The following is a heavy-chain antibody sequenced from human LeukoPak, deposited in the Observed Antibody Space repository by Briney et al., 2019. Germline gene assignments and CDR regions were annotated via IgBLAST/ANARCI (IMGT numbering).Heavy chain of an antibody. CDR2: TYHSGST. CDR1: GGSFSGYY. V-gene: IGHV4-34*01. D-gene: IGHD3-16*01. J-gene: IGHJ4*02. Sequence: SETLSLTCAVYGGSFSGYYWSWIRQSPGKGLEWIGETYHSGSTNYNPSLKSRVTISVDTSKNQFSLKLSSVTAADTAVYYCARRRGLGGIDYWGQGTLVTVSS. CDR3: ARRRGLGGIDY.